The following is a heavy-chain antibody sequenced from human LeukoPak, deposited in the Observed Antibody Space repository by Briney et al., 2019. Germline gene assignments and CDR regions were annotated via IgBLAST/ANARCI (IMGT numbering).Heavy chain of an antibody. CDR2: IYYSGST. CDR1: GGSISSYY. V-gene: IGHV4-59*01. D-gene: IGHD2-15*01. Sequence: PSETLSLTCTVSGGSISSYYWSWIRQPPGKGLESIGYIYYSGSTNYNPSLKSRVTISVDTSKNQFSLKLSSVTAADTAVYYCARDQKGGSTFYYYYGMDVWGQGTTVTVSS. J-gene: IGHJ6*02. CDR3: ARDQKGGSTFYYYYGMDV.